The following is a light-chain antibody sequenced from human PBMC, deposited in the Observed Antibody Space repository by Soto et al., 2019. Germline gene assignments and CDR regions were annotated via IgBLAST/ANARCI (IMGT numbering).Light chain of an antibody. J-gene: IGKJ3*01. CDR3: RQRSNWPLFS. V-gene: IGKV3-11*01. Sequence: EIVLTQSPATLSLSPGDRATLSCRDSQSVSSYLAWYQQKPGQAPRLLIYEASNRATGIPARFSGSGSGTDFSLTISSLEPEDVAVYYCRQRSNWPLFSFGPGTKVDIK. CDR2: EAS. CDR1: QSVSSY.